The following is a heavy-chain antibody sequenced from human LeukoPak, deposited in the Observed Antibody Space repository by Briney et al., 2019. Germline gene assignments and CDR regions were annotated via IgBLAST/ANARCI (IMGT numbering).Heavy chain of an antibody. D-gene: IGHD3-3*01. CDR1: GYTFTGYY. V-gene: IGHV1-2*02. CDR2: INPNSGGT. Sequence: ASVKVSCKASGYTFTGYYMHWVRQAPGQVLEWMGWINPNSGGTNYAQKFQGRVTMTRDTSISTAYMELSRLRSDDTAVYYCARDTFGVVIHRFDPWGQGTLVTVSS. CDR3: ARDTFGVVIHRFDP. J-gene: IGHJ5*02.